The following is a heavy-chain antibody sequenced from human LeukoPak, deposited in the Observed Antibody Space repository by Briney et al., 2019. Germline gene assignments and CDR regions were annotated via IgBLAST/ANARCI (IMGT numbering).Heavy chain of an antibody. CDR3: ARDEHYGSGPYYYYYGTHV. CDR2: INPNSGGT. D-gene: IGHD3-10*01. CDR1: GYTFTGYY. Sequence: GASVKVSCKASGYTFTGYYMHWVRQAPGQGLEWMGWINPNSGGTNYAQKFQGRVTMTRDTSISTAYMELSRLRSDDTAVYYCARDEHYGSGPYYYYYGTHVWGQGTTVTVSS. V-gene: IGHV1-2*02. J-gene: IGHJ6*02.